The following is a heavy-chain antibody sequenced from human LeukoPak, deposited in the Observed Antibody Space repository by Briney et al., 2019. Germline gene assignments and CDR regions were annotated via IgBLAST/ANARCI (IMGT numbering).Heavy chain of an antibody. CDR2: ISGSSATI. V-gene: IGHV3-11*01. CDR1: GLSFDDYY. D-gene: IGHD5-24*01. Sequence: PGGSLRLSCAASGLSFDDYYFNWIRQAPGKGLEWGSHISGSSATIYYADSVKGRFTISRDNAKKLVFLQMNSLRAEDTAVYYCARKFDRDGAFWGRGTLVTVSS. J-gene: IGHJ4*02. CDR3: ARKFDRDGAF.